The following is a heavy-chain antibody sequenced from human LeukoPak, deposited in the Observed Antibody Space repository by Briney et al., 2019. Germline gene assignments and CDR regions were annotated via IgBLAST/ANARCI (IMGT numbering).Heavy chain of an antibody. CDR3: ARARVPFYSDSSGYSQGTFNY. Sequence: PGGSLRLSCVASGFTFSTYRMNWVRQAPGKGLEWVSSISNSGEYIDYADSVKGRFTISRDNAKNSLSLQMDTPRAEDTAVYYCARARVPFYSDSSGYSQGTFNYWGQGTLVTVSS. D-gene: IGHD3-22*01. V-gene: IGHV3-21*01. CDR2: ISNSGEYI. CDR1: GFTFSTYR. J-gene: IGHJ4*02.